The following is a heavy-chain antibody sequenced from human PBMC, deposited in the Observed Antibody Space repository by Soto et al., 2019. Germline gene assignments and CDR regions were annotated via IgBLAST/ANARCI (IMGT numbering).Heavy chain of an antibody. D-gene: IGHD5-12*01. Sequence: PSETLSLTCTVSGGSISSYYWSWIRQHPGKGLEWIGYIYYSGSTNYNPSLKSRVTISVDTSKNQFSLKLSSVTAADTAVYYCARERRDGYNHAFDYWGQGTLVTVSS. J-gene: IGHJ4*02. CDR1: GGSISSYY. CDR3: ARERRDGYNHAFDY. CDR2: IYYSGST. V-gene: IGHV4-59*01.